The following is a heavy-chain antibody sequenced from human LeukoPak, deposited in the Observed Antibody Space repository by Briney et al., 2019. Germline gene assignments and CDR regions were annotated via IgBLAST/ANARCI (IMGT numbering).Heavy chain of an antibody. CDR2: INPNSGGT. Sequence: ASVKVSCKASGYTFTGYYMHWVRQAPGQGLEWMGWINPNSGGTNYAQKFQGRVTMTRDTSISTAYMELSRLRSDDTAVYYCARDFAYFSGGSCYSENWFDPWGQGTLVTVSS. D-gene: IGHD2-15*01. CDR1: GYTFTGYY. J-gene: IGHJ5*02. CDR3: ARDFAYFSGGSCYSENWFDP. V-gene: IGHV1-2*02.